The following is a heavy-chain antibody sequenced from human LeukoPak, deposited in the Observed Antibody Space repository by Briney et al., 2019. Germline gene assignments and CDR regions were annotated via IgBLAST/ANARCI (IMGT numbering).Heavy chain of an antibody. CDR1: GGSFSGYY. CDR2: INHSGST. V-gene: IGHV4-34*01. J-gene: IGHJ4*02. Sequence: SETLSLTCAVYGGSFSGYYWSWIRQPPGKGLEWIGEINHSGSTNYNPSLKSRVTISVDTSKNQFSLKLSSVTAADTAVYYCARVGYSGSYLLYFDYWGQGTLVTVSS. D-gene: IGHD1-26*01. CDR3: ARVGYSGSYLLYFDY.